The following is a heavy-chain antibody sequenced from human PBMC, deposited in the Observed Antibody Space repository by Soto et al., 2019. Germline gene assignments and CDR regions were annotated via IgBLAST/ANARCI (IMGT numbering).Heavy chain of an antibody. Sequence: ASVKVFFKASGYTFTSYCISWVRPAPGQGLELRGWISAYNGNTNYAQKLQGRVTMTTDTSTSTAYMELRSLRSDDTGVYYCARGYSGYDFDYWGQGTLVTVSS. V-gene: IGHV1-18*01. J-gene: IGHJ4*02. CDR1: GYTFTSYC. CDR3: ARGYSGYDFDY. D-gene: IGHD5-12*01. CDR2: ISAYNGNT.